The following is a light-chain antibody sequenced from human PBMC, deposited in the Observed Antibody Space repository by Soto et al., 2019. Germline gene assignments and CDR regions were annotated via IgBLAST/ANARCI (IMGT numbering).Light chain of an antibody. V-gene: IGKV3-20*01. Sequence: DIVLTQSPGTLSLSPGERATLSCRTSQSVSSNYLAWYQQKPGQAPRLLIYGASTRATGIPDRFSGSGSGADCTLTISRLEPEDFAVYYCQQYGTSFWTFGQGTKVEI. CDR1: QSVSSNY. CDR2: GAS. CDR3: QQYGTSFWT. J-gene: IGKJ1*01.